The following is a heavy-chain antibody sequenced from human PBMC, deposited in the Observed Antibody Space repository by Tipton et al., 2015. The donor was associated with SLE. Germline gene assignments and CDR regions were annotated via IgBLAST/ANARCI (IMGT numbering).Heavy chain of an antibody. J-gene: IGHJ4*02. V-gene: IGHV4-4*07. Sequence: GLVKPSETLSLICTVSGGSISNNYWSWIRQPAGKGLEWIGHIYTGGSTSYNPSLKSRVTVSVDTSKNQFSLKLSSVTAADTAVYYCARASPLVGATPFDYWGQGTLVTVSS. D-gene: IGHD1-26*01. CDR3: ARASPLVGATPFDY. CDR1: GGSISNNY. CDR2: IYTGGST.